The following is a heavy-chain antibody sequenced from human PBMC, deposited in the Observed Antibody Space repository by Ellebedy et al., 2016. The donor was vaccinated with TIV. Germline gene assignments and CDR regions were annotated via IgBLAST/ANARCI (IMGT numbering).Heavy chain of an antibody. J-gene: IGHJ6*02. D-gene: IGHD2-2*01. Sequence: GESLKISCAASGFTFSTYTVNWVRQAPGKGLEWVAVIWYDGSNKYYADSVKGRFTISRDNSKNTLYLQMNSLRAEDTAVYYCARAGGIVVVPAPMDVWGQGTTVTVSS. CDR2: IWYDGSNK. CDR1: GFTFSTYT. V-gene: IGHV3-33*08. CDR3: ARAGGIVVVPAPMDV.